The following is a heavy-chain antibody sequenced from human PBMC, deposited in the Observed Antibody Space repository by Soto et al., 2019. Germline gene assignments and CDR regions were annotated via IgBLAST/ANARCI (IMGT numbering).Heavy chain of an antibody. Sequence: SETLSLTCSVSGYSVSSSDYYWAWIRQPPGKGLEWIGSMLYSGLTYYNPSLKSRVTLSVDTSKNQFSVRLNSVTASDTAVYYCAPLSVSLSGPYGIHVRGQGTTVTVSS. CDR2: MLYSGLT. CDR3: APLSVSLSGPYGIHV. CDR1: GYSVSSSDYY. J-gene: IGHJ6*02. V-gene: IGHV4-39*01. D-gene: IGHD2-15*01.